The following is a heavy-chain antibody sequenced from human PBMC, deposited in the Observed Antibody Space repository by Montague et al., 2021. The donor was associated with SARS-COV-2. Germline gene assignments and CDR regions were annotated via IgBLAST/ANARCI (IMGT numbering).Heavy chain of an antibody. D-gene: IGHD5-12*01. CDR2: ISSSGGI. CDR3: ARQYIGYNRRFDY. CDR1: GSISGYY. Sequence: SETLSLTCTVSGSISGYYWTWIRQSAGKGLEWIGRISSSGGIDYNASLKSRVTMSLDTSKIRLSLKLSSVTAADTAVYYRARQYIGYNRRFDYWGQGALVTVSP. V-gene: IGHV4-4*07. J-gene: IGHJ4*02.